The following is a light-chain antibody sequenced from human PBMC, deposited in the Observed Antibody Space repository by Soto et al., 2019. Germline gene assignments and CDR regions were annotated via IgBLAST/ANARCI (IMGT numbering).Light chain of an antibody. CDR1: QSVSSY. CDR2: GAS. CDR3: QQYGGSPRT. V-gene: IGKV3-20*01. J-gene: IGKJ1*01. Sequence: EFVLTQYPGTLSLSPGERATLSCRASQSVSSYLAWYQQKPGQAPRLLIYGASNRATGIPDRFSGSGSGTDFTLTISKLEPEDFAVCHCQQYGGSPRTFGQGTKVDIK.